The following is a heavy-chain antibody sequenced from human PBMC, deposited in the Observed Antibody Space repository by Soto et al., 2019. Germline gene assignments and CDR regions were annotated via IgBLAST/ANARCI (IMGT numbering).Heavy chain of an antibody. V-gene: IGHV3-21*01. CDR3: ARDFPPSYLVEVKKTYYYYGMDV. Sequence: GGSLRLSCAASGFTFSSYSMNWVRQAPGKGLEWVSSISSSSSYIYYADSVKGRFTISRDNAKNSLYLQMNSLRAEDTAVYYCARDFPPSYLVEVKKTYYYYGMDVWGQGTTVTVSS. CDR1: GFTFSSYS. D-gene: IGHD2-15*01. CDR2: ISSSSSYI. J-gene: IGHJ6*02.